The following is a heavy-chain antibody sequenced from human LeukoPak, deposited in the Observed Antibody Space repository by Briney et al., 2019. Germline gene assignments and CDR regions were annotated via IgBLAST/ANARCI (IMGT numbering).Heavy chain of an antibody. CDR2: INHSGST. Sequence: PSETLSLTCAVYGGSFSGYYWSWIRQPPGKGLEWIGEINHSGSTNYNPSLKSRVTISVDTSKNQFSLKLSSVTAADTAVYYCARLQRGYYDSSGYSPTVRYDYWGQGTLVTVSS. D-gene: IGHD3-22*01. J-gene: IGHJ4*02. CDR3: ARLQRGYYDSSGYSPTVRYDY. CDR1: GGSFSGYY. V-gene: IGHV4-34*01.